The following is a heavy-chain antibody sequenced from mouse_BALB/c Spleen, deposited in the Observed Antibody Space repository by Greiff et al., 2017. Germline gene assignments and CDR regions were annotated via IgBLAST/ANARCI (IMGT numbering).Heavy chain of an antibody. J-gene: IGHJ2*01. Sequence: VQLQQSGAELARPGASVKLSCKASGYTFTSYWMKWVKQRPGQGLEWIGAIYPGDGDTRYTQKFKGKATLTADKSSSTAYMQLSSLASEDSAVYYCARQDYWGQGTTLTVSS. CDR2: IYPGDGDT. CDR3: ARQDY. CDR1: GYTFTSYW. D-gene: IGHD3-2*01. V-gene: IGHV1-87*01.